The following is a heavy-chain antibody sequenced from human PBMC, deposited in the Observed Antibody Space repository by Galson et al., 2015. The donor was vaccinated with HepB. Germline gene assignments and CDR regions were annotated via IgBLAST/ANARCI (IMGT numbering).Heavy chain of an antibody. CDR3: ARDGRIGTIDN. V-gene: IGHV3-7*03. Sequence: SLRLSCAASGFTFSMHWVTWVRQAPGKGLEWVASIKHDSSEKYYVDSLKGRFTISRDNANNSLYLQMNSLRAEDTAVYCCARDGRIGTIDNGGQGTLVTVSS. J-gene: IGHJ4*02. CDR2: IKHDSSEK. D-gene: IGHD2-15*01. CDR1: GFTFSMHW.